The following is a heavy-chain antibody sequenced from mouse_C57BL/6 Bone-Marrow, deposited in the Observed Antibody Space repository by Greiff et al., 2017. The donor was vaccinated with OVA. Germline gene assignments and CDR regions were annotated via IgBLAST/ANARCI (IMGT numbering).Heavy chain of an antibody. Sequence: LVESGPELVKPGASVKISCKASGYAFSSSWMNWVKQRPGKGLEWIGRIYPGDGDTNYNGKFKGKATLTADKSSSTAYMQLSSLTSEDSAVYFCARTDLLLRLYAMDYWGQGTSVTVSS. D-gene: IGHD1-1*01. V-gene: IGHV1-82*01. CDR3: ARTDLLLRLYAMDY. J-gene: IGHJ4*01. CDR1: GYAFSSSW. CDR2: IYPGDGDT.